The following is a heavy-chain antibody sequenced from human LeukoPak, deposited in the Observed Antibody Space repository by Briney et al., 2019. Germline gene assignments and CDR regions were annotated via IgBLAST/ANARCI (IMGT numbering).Heavy chain of an antibody. CDR3: ARDHGFLEWLLLPPTE. V-gene: IGHV4-30-4*01. J-gene: IGHJ4*02. CDR1: GGSISSGDYY. D-gene: IGHD3-3*01. CDR2: IYCSGST. Sequence: SQTLSLTCTVSGGSISSGDYYWSWIRQPPGRGLEWIGYIYCSGSTYYNPSLKSRVTISVDTSKNQFSLKLSSVTAADTAVYYCARDHGFLEWLLLPPTEWGQGTLVTVSS.